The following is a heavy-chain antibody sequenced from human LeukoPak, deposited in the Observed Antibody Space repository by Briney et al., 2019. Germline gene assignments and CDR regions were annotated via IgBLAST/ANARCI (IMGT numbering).Heavy chain of an antibody. V-gene: IGHV4-34*01. Sequence: SETLSLTCAVYGGSFSGYYWSWIRQPPGKGLEWIGEINHSGSTNYNPSLKSRVTISVDTSKNQFSLKLSSVTAADTAVYYCARAPDYGGNSGLCYFDYWGQGTLVTVSS. D-gene: IGHD4-23*01. CDR1: GGSFSGYY. CDR3: ARAPDYGGNSGLCYFDY. CDR2: INHSGST. J-gene: IGHJ4*02.